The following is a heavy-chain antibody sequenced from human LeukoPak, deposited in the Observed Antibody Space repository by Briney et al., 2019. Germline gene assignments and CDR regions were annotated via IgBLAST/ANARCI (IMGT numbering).Heavy chain of an antibody. CDR2: MNPNSGNT. CDR3: ARDYGDFQNWFDP. V-gene: IGHV1-8*01. J-gene: IGHJ5*02. CDR1: RYTFTSYD. D-gene: IGHD4-17*01. Sequence: ASVKVSCKASRYTFTSYDINWVRQATGQGLEWMGWMNPNSGNTGYAQKFQGRVTMTRNTSISTAYMELSSLRSEDTAVYYCARDYGDFQNWFDPWGQGTLVTVSS.